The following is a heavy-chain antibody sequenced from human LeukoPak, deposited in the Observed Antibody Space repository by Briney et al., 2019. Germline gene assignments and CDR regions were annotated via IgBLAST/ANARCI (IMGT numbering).Heavy chain of an antibody. Sequence: SETLSLTCAVYGGSFSGYYWSWIRQPPGKGLEWSGEINHSGSTNYNPSLKSRVTISVDTSKNQFSLTLSSVTAADTAVYYCARDRYSYGFDYWGQGTLVTVST. D-gene: IGHD5-18*01. CDR3: ARDRYSYGFDY. V-gene: IGHV4-34*01. CDR1: GGSFSGYY. J-gene: IGHJ4*02. CDR2: INHSGST.